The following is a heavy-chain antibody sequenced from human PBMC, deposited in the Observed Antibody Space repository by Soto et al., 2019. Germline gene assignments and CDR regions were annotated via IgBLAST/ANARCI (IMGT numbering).Heavy chain of an antibody. D-gene: IGHD2-21*01. Sequence: GGSLRLSCRATGFTFNYYAMHWVRQSPGQGLEWVSGISWNSGSIGYADSVKGRFTISRDNTKNSLYLRMNSLRTEDTALYYCAKDIFSSGHCYYGLDVWGQGTTVTVSS. CDR2: ISWNSGSI. CDR1: GFTFNYYA. J-gene: IGHJ6*02. V-gene: IGHV3-9*01. CDR3: AKDIFSSGHCYYGLDV.